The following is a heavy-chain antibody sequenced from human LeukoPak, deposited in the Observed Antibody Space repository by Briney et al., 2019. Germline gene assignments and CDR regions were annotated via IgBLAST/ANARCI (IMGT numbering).Heavy chain of an antibody. D-gene: IGHD1-26*01. CDR1: GFIFNTFW. Sequence: PGGSLRLSCAASGFIFNTFWMSWVRQAPGKGPEWVANINQDGDDKNYLGSVRGRFTITRDNAENSLHLQMNSLRVEDTAVYYCARDKQVGATYFDYWGQGSLVTVS. CDR2: INQDGDDK. J-gene: IGHJ4*02. V-gene: IGHV3-7*01. CDR3: ARDKQVGATYFDY.